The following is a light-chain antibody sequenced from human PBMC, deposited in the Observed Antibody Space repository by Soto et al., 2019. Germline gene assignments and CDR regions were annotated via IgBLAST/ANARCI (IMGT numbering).Light chain of an antibody. J-gene: IGLJ1*01. CDR2: EVN. V-gene: IGLV2-14*01. Sequence: QSVLTQPASVSGSPGQSITISCTGTSSDVGGYNYVSWYQQHPGKAPKLMIYEVNNRPSGVSNRFSGSKSGNTASLAISGLQAEDEADYYCTSYTDSRTCVFGSGTKVTVL. CDR3: TSYTDSRTCV. CDR1: SSDVGGYNY.